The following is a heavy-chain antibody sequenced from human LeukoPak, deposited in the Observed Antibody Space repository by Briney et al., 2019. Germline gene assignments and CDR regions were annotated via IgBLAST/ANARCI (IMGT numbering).Heavy chain of an antibody. Sequence: SETLSLTCTVSGGSISSSRHYWGWIRQPPGKGLEWIANILYSGSTNYNPSLKSRVTISVDTSKNQFSLKLSSMTAADTAEYYCVRRVAGSGYRDYWGQGTLVTVSS. CDR3: VRRVAGSGYRDY. CDR1: GGSISSSRHY. D-gene: IGHD3-22*01. V-gene: IGHV4-39*01. CDR2: ILYSGST. J-gene: IGHJ4*02.